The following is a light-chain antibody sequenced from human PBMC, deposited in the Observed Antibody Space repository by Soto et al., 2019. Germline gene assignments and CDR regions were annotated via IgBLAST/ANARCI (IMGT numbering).Light chain of an antibody. V-gene: IGLV2-14*01. CDR3: SSYTSSSLVV. CDR2: DVS. CDR1: SSDVGGYNY. J-gene: IGLJ2*01. Sequence: QSVLTQPASVSGSPGQSITISCTGTSSDVGGYNYVSWYQQHPGKAPKLMIYDVSNRPSGVSNRFSGSKSGNTASLTISGLQAEDEADYCCSSYTSSSLVVFGGGTKLTVL.